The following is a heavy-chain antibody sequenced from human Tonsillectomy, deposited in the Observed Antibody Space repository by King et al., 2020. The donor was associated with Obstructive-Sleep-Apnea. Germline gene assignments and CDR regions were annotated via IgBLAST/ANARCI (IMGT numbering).Heavy chain of an antibody. CDR2: IYHSGST. CDR3: ARDGWGSVTTGGYYFYYGMDV. V-gene: IGHV4-4*02. D-gene: IGHD4-17*01. CDR1: GGSIGTTNW. Sequence: VQLQESGPGLVKPSGTLSLTCAVSGGSIGTTNWWSWVRQPPGKGLEWIGEIYHSGSTNYNPSLRSRVTISLDKSKNQFSLNLSSVTAADTPVYYCARDGWGSVTTGGYYFYYGMDVWGQGTTVTVSS. J-gene: IGHJ6*01.